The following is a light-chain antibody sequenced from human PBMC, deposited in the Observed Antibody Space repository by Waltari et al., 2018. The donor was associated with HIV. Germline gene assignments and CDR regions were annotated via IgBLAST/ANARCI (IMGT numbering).Light chain of an antibody. J-gene: IGLJ3*02. CDR2: TNN. Sequence: QSVLTQPPSASGTPGQRVTISCSGSSSNIATNTENWYQQPPGTAPKLLSYTNNPRPSGVPARCAGAKSGTSAALASSGLQSDDDADYYCATWDDSLNGWVFGGGTRLTVL. CDR1: SSNIATNT. V-gene: IGLV1-44*01. CDR3: ATWDDSLNGWV.